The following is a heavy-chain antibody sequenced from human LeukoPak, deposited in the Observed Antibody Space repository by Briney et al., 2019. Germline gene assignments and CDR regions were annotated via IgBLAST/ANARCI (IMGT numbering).Heavy chain of an antibody. J-gene: IGHJ4*02. CDR3: ARDNYYGSGLYGD. Sequence: PGGSLRLSRAASGFTFSSYAMHWVRQAPGKGLEWVAVISYDGSNKYYADSVKGRFTISRDNSKNTLYLQMNSLRAEDTAVYYCARDNYYGSGLYGDWGQGTPVTVSS. V-gene: IGHV3-30-3*01. D-gene: IGHD3-10*01. CDR1: GFTFSSYA. CDR2: ISYDGSNK.